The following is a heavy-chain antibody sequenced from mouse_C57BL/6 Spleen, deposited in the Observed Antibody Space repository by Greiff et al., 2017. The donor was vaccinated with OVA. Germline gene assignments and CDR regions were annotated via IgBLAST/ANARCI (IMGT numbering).Heavy chain of an antibody. CDR3: AIESGNYEWFAY. V-gene: IGHV1-74*01. CDR1: GYTFTSYW. J-gene: IGHJ3*01. Sequence: QVQLQQPGAELVKPGALVKVFCKAFGYTFTSYWMHWVTQRPGQGPEWIGRIYPSDSDTNYNQKFKGKATLTVDKSSSTAYMQLSSRTSEDAAVYYCAIESGNYEWFAYWGQGTLVTVSA. D-gene: IGHD2-1*01. CDR2: IYPSDSDT.